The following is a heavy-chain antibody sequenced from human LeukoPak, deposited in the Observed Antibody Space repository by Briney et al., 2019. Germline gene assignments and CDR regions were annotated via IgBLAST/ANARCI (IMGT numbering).Heavy chain of an antibody. Sequence: GGSLRLSCAASGFSFSASAVHWVRQASGKGLEWVGRIRSKRNNYATEYAVSVEGRFTISRDDSKNTVYLQMNSLKIEDTAVYYCTRLRGEKASGDYWGQGTLVTVSS. CDR1: GFSFSASA. CDR2: IRSKRNNYAT. V-gene: IGHV3-73*01. D-gene: IGHD3-10*01. CDR3: TRLRGEKASGDY. J-gene: IGHJ4*02.